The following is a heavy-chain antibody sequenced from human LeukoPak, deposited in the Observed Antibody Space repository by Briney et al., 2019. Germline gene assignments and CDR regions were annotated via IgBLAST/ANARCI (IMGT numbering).Heavy chain of an antibody. V-gene: IGHV3-23*01. J-gene: IGHJ6*02. CDR1: GFSFSSYA. D-gene: IGHD3-22*01. Sequence: GGSLRLSCAASGFSFSSYAMSWVRQAPGKGLEWVSAISGSGGSTYYADSVKGRFTISRDNAKNSLYLQMNSLRAEDTAVYYCARDQLAYYYDSSGYYLYGMDVWGQGTTATVSS. CDR2: ISGSGGST. CDR3: ARDQLAYYYDSSGYYLYGMDV.